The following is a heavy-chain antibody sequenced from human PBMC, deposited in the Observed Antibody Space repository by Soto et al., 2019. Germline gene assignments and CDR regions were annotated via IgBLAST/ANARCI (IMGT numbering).Heavy chain of an antibody. CDR3: AKDMSYYGSGSYSQVNYGMDV. J-gene: IGHJ6*02. CDR1: GFTFSSYG. V-gene: IGHV3-30*18. D-gene: IGHD3-10*01. Sequence: GGSLRLSCAASGFTFSSYGMHWVRQAPGKGLEWVAVISYDGSNKYYADSVKGRFTISGDNSKNTLYLQMNSLRAEDTAVYYCAKDMSYYGSGSYSQVNYGMDVWGQGTTVTVSS. CDR2: ISYDGSNK.